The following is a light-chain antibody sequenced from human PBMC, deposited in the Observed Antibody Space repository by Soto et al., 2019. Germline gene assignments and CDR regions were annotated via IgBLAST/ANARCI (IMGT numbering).Light chain of an antibody. Sequence: EMVMTQSPDTLSVSPADGATLSCWASQSVGSNLAWFQQKPGQAPRLLIYGASTRATGIPARFSGSGSGTEFTLTISSLQSEDFALYYCQQYYNWPRTLGQGTKLEIK. V-gene: IGKV3-15*01. J-gene: IGKJ2*01. CDR3: QQYYNWPRT. CDR1: QSVGSN. CDR2: GAS.